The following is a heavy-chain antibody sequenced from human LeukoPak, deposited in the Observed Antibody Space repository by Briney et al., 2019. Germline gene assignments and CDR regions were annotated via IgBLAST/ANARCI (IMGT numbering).Heavy chain of an antibody. CDR3: ARRDSGGWYYFDY. CDR1: GGSFSGYY. CDR2: INHSGST. J-gene: IGHJ4*02. Sequence: SETLSLTCAVYGGSFSGYYWSWIRQPPGKGLEWIGEINHSGSTNYNPSLKSRVTISVDTSKNQFSLKLSSVTAADTAVYYCARRDSGGWYYFDYWGQGTLVTVSS. D-gene: IGHD6-19*01. V-gene: IGHV4-34*01.